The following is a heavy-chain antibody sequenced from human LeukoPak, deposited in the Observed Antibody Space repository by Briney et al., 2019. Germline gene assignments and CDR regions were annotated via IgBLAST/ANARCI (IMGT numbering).Heavy chain of an antibody. Sequence: ASVKVSCKASGYTFTSYGISWVRQAPGQGLEWMGWISAYNGNTNYAQKLQGRVTMTTDTSTSTAYMELRSLRSDDTAVYYCAFRTVSRRRNRDFDYWGQGTLVTVSS. D-gene: IGHD2-2*01. J-gene: IGHJ4*02. CDR3: AFRTVSRRRNRDFDY. CDR2: ISAYNGNT. V-gene: IGHV1-18*01. CDR1: GYTFTSYG.